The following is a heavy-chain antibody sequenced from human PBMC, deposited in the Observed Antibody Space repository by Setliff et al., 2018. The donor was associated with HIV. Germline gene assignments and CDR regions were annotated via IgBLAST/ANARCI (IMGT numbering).Heavy chain of an antibody. D-gene: IGHD6-19*01. J-gene: IGHJ4*02. Sequence: SETLSLTCTVSGGSISSGSYYWSWIRQPAGKGLEWIGRIYTSGSTNYNPSLKSRTTISVDTSQNQFSLKLTSVTAADTAVYYCASQGRSGWLWGGFVSWGQGTLVTVSS. V-gene: IGHV4-61*02. CDR3: ASQGRSGWLWGGFVS. CDR2: IYTSGST. CDR1: GGSISSGSYY.